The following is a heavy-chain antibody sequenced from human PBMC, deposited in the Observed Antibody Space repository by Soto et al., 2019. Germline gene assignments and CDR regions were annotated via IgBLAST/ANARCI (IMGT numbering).Heavy chain of an antibody. D-gene: IGHD3-10*01. V-gene: IGHV3-30*18. CDR3: AKEASLYYYGSGSLDY. J-gene: IGHJ4*02. CDR2: ISYDGSNK. Sequence: GGSLRLSCTASGFTFSSYGMHWVRQAPGKGLEWVAVISYDGSNKYYEDSLKGRFTISRDNSKNTLYLQMNSLRAEDTAVYYCAKEASLYYYGSGSLDYWGQGTLVTVSS. CDR1: GFTFSSYG.